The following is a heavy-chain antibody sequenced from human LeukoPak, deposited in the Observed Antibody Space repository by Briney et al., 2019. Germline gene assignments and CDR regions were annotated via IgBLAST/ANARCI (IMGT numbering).Heavy chain of an antibody. CDR3: ARDRGDYSLDY. CDR1: GFTFSDYG. J-gene: IGHJ4*02. D-gene: IGHD4-17*01. CDR2: IWYDRSNK. V-gene: IGHV3-33*01. Sequence: GGSLRLSCAASGFTFSDYGMHWVRQAPGKGLEWVAIIWYDRSNKYYADSVKGRFTISRDNSKNTLYLQMNGLRAEDTAVYYCARDRGDYSLDYWGQGTLVTVSS.